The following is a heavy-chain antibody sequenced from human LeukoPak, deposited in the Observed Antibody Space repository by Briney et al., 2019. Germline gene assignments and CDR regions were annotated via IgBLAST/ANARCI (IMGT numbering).Heavy chain of an antibody. CDR3: ARKYCSTTSCLFDN. CDR2: ISSSGTTI. CDR1: GFTFSSYD. Sequence: GGSLRLSCAASGFTFSSYDMNWVRQAPGKGLQWVSDISSSGTTIYYADSVKGRFTITRDNAKNSLYLQMNSLRAEDTAVYYCARKYCSTTSCLFDNWGQGTLVTVSS. V-gene: IGHV3-48*03. D-gene: IGHD2-2*01. J-gene: IGHJ4*02.